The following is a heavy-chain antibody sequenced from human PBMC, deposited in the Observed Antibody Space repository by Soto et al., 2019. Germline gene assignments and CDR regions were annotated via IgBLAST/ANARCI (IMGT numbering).Heavy chain of an antibody. CDR3: AHLYNCNYLTPLDS. D-gene: IGHD1-7*01. CDR2: IYLNDDG. V-gene: IGHV2-5*01. CDR1: GFSLNTAGMG. J-gene: IGHJ5*01. Sequence: QITLKASGPTPVKPTQTLTLTFSFSGFSLNTAGMGVGWLHPPPGQALEWLALIYLNDDGRYNPSLKSRLTTAHVSSKNQLVFTMTNMDPVDTDTYSCAHLYNCNYLTPLDSWGRGILVSVSS.